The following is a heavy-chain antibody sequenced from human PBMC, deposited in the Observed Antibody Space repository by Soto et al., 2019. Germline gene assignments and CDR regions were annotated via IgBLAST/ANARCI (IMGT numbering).Heavy chain of an antibody. V-gene: IGHV4-30-4*02. D-gene: IGHD5-12*01. CDR3: GRAIVVTIGGMDV. Sequence: PSDTMSLTCTVCGGSINSADYYWSWARQPPGKGLEWIGYIYYSGSTFFNPSLKSRVTISKDTSRNQFSLRLNSVTAADTAVYYCGRAIVVTIGGMDVWGQGTTVTVSS. CDR2: IYYSGST. J-gene: IGHJ6*02. CDR1: GGSINSADYY.